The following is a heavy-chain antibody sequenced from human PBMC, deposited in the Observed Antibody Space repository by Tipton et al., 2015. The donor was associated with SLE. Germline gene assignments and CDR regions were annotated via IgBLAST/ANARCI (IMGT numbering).Heavy chain of an antibody. Sequence: TLSLTCAVSGYSISSGYYWGWIRQPPGKGLEWIGSIYHSGSTYYNPSLKSRVTISVDTSKNQFSLKLSSVTAADTAVYYCASSRGGVTNAFDIWGQGTMVTVSS. CDR1: GYSISSGYY. V-gene: IGHV4-38-2*01. D-gene: IGHD4-23*01. CDR2: IYHSGST. CDR3: ASSRGGVTNAFDI. J-gene: IGHJ3*02.